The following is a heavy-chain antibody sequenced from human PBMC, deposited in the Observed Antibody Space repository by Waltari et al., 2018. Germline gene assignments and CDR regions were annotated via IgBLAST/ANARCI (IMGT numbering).Heavy chain of an antibody. Sequence: QVQLQQWGAGLLKPSETLSLTCAVYGGSFSGYYWSWIRQPPGKGLEWIGESNHSVSTNYSPSLRRRVTISVDTSKNQFSLKLSSVPAADTAVYYCARGEPRLRYYDYGWGDYWGQGTLVTVSS. D-gene: IGHD3-16*01. J-gene: IGHJ4*02. CDR1: GGSFSGYY. CDR3: ARGEPRLRYYDYGWGDY. CDR2: SNHSVST. V-gene: IGHV4-34*01.